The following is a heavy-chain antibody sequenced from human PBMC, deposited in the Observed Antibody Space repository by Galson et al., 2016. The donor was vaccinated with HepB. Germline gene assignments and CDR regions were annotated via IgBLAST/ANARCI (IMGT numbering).Heavy chain of an antibody. J-gene: IGHJ4*02. V-gene: IGHV3-33*01. D-gene: IGHD6-19*01. CDR1: GFTFSSYG. CDR3: AGEGPDIAVAAFDY. Sequence: SLRLSCAASGFTFSSYGMHWVRQAPGKGLEWVALIWYDGNNKYYADSVEGRFAISRDNSKNTLYLQMNSLRAEDTAVYYCAGEGPDIAVAAFDYWGQGTLVTVSS. CDR2: IWYDGNNK.